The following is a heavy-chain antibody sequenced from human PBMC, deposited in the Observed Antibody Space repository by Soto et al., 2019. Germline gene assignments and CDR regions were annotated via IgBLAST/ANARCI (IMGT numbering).Heavy chain of an antibody. CDR3: ARESPLSASGSSKYGTPLFHDY. J-gene: IGHJ4*02. V-gene: IGHV1-46*01. CDR2: INPSIDTT. Sequence: QVQLVQSGAEVKKPGASVKISCKASGYTFTTSYMHWVRQAPGQGLEWMGIINPSIDTTTYAQRFRGRVTMTRDTSTSTFYMELSGLRSEDTAIYYCARESPLSASGSSKYGTPLFHDYWGQGTLVTVSS. D-gene: IGHD3-10*01. CDR1: GYTFTTSY.